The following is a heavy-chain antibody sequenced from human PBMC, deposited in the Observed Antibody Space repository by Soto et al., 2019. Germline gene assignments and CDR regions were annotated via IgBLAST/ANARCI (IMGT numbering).Heavy chain of an antibody. J-gene: IGHJ5*02. CDR1: GYTFTSYG. Sequence: ASVKVSCKASGYTFTSYGISWLRESAGQGLEWMGWISAYNGNTNYAQKLQGRVTMTTDTSTSTAYMELRSLRSDDTAVYYCARDRAAAGIGYNWFDPWGQGTLVTVSS. D-gene: IGHD6-13*01. CDR2: ISAYNGNT. V-gene: IGHV1-18*04. CDR3: ARDRAAAGIGYNWFDP.